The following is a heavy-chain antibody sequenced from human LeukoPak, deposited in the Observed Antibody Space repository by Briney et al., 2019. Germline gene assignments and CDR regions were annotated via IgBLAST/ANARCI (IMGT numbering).Heavy chain of an antibody. Sequence: SETLSLTCTVAGGSISSYYWSWIRQPPGKGLEWLGYIYYSGSTNYNPSLKSRVTISVDTSKNQFSLKLSSVTAADTAVYYCARIPFRGYSYGYLDYYYYYGMDVWGQGTTVTVSS. CDR2: IYYSGST. CDR1: GGSISSYY. CDR3: ARIPFRGYSYGYLDYYYYYGMDV. J-gene: IGHJ6*02. V-gene: IGHV4-59*08. D-gene: IGHD5-18*01.